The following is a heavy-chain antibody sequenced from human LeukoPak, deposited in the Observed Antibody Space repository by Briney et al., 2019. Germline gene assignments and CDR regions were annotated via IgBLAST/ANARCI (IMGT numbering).Heavy chain of an antibody. J-gene: IGHJ4*02. Sequence: PGGSLRLSCAASGFTFSSYAMSWVRHAPGKGLEWVAGISGSGGSTNYADSVKGRFTLSRDNSKNTLYLQMNSLRAEDTAVYYCAKDVANYGSGSYDYWGQGTLVTVSS. CDR1: GFTFSSYA. CDR2: ISGSGGST. V-gene: IGHV3-23*01. CDR3: AKDVANYGSGSYDY. D-gene: IGHD3-10*01.